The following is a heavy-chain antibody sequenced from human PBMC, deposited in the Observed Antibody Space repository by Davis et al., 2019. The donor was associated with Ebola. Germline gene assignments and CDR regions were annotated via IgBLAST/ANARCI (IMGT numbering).Heavy chain of an antibody. Sequence: SVKVSCKASGGTFSSYTISWVRQAPGQGLEWMGRIIPILGIANYAQKFQGRVTITADDSTNTVYMELSSLRSDDTAVYYCARDKLQVCRECPGGSFDPWGQGTLVTVSS. V-gene: IGHV1-69*04. CDR1: GGTFSSYT. J-gene: IGHJ5*02. CDR3: ARDKLQVCRECPGGSFDP. CDR2: IIPILGIA. D-gene: IGHD4-11*01.